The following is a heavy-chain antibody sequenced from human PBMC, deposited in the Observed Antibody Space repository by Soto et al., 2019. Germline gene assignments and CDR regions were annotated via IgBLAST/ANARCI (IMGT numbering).Heavy chain of an antibody. CDR2: INHSGRV. D-gene: IGHD2-15*01. Sequence: SETLSLTCAVYGGSFSGHSWTWIRQSPGKGLEWIGDINHSGRVNYSPSLKSRVTISLDTSKNQFSLKLSSVTAADTAVYYCARTQHPYCSGGSCSYYYGMDVWGQGTTVTVSS. CDR3: ARTQHPYCSGGSCSYYYGMDV. J-gene: IGHJ6*02. CDR1: GGSFSGHS. V-gene: IGHV4-34*01.